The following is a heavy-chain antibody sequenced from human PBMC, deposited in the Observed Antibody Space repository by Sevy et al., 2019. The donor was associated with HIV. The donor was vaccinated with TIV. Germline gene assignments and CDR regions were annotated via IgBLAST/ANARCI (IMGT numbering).Heavy chain of an antibody. CDR3: TRNGGAFDNGFAP. CDR1: GFTFSSYD. Sequence: GGSLRLSCTASGFTFSSYDMNWVRQAPGKGLEWVSKISSSGSSIYYADSVKGRFTISRDNAKNSLNLQMNSLRAEDTAVYYCTRNGGAFDNGFAPWGQGTLVTVSS. D-gene: IGHD2-8*01. CDR2: ISSSGSSI. V-gene: IGHV3-48*03. J-gene: IGHJ5*02.